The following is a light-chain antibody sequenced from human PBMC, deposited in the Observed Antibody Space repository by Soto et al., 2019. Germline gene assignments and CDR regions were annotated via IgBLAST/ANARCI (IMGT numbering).Light chain of an antibody. Sequence: DIVMTQSPDSLAVSLGERATINCKSSKSVLYSSNNKNYLAWYQQRPGQPPKLLIYWASTRESGVPDRFSGSGSGTEFTLTITSMQAEDVAVYYCQQYESTPPTFGQGTKLEIK. CDR3: QQYESTPPT. CDR1: KSVLYSSNNKNY. V-gene: IGKV4-1*01. J-gene: IGKJ2*01. CDR2: WAS.